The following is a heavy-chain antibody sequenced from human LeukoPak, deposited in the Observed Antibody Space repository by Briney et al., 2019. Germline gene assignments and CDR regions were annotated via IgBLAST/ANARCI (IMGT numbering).Heavy chain of an antibody. Sequence: PSETLSLTCTVSGGSISSYYWSWIRQPPGKGLEWIGYIYYSGSTNYNPSLKSRVTISVDTSKNQFSLKLSSVTAADTAVYYCARAPVELGVTVIPDYWGQGTLVTVSS. CDR1: GGSISSYY. J-gene: IGHJ4*02. CDR2: IYYSGST. D-gene: IGHD2-8*02. V-gene: IGHV4-59*01. CDR3: ARAPVELGVTVIPDY.